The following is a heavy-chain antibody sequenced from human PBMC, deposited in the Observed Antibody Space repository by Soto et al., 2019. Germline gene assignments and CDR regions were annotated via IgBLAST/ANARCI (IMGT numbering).Heavy chain of an antibody. CDR3: ARTAAAGKYYYGMDV. Sequence: GESLKISCNSSGYIFTNYWIGWVRQMPGKGLESMGIIYPGDSDTRYSPSFQGQVTISADKSISTAYLQWSSLKASDTAMYYCARTAAAGKYYYGMDVWGQGTTVTVSS. V-gene: IGHV5-51*01. CDR2: IYPGDSDT. D-gene: IGHD6-13*01. CDR1: GYIFTNYW. J-gene: IGHJ6*02.